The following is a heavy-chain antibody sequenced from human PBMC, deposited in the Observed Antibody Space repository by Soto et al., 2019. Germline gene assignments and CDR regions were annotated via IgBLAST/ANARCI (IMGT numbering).Heavy chain of an antibody. D-gene: IGHD3-16*01. J-gene: IGHJ6*03. CDR1: GYTFTSYD. CDR3: ARGTDPSWDYYYYYMDV. Sequence: QVQLVQSGAEVKKPGASVKVSCKASGYTFTSYDINWVRQATGQGLEWMGWMNPNSGNTGYAQKFQGSVTMTRNTSISTAYMELSSLRSEDTAVYYCARGTDPSWDYYYYYMDVWGKGTTVTVSS. CDR2: MNPNSGNT. V-gene: IGHV1-8*01.